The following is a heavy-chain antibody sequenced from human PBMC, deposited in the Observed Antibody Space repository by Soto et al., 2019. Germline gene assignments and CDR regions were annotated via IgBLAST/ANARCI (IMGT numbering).Heavy chain of an antibody. V-gene: IGHV3-30*18. J-gene: IGHJ4*02. CDR1: GFTFSSYG. Sequence: QVQLVESGGGVVQPGRSLRLSCAPSGFTFSSYGMHWVRQAPGKGLEWVAVISDDGSNQYYADSVNGRFTISRDNSKNTLYLQMNSLRAEDTAVYYCAKGIAVAGTFDYWGQGTLVTVSS. CDR2: ISDDGSNQ. D-gene: IGHD6-19*01. CDR3: AKGIAVAGTFDY.